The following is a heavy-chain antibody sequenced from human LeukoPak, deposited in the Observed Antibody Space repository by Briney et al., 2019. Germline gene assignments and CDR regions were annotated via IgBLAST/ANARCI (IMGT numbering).Heavy chain of an antibody. V-gene: IGHV1-18*01. Sequence: ASVKVSCKASGYTFSSNGIAWVRQAPGQGLEWMGRISANNGDTSYAQKFQGRVTMTTDPSTTTAYMELRSLRSDDTAMYYCARFLVGANALDHWGQGTLVTVSS. CDR3: ARFLVGANALDH. J-gene: IGHJ4*02. CDR2: ISANNGDT. D-gene: IGHD1-26*01. CDR1: GYTFSSNG.